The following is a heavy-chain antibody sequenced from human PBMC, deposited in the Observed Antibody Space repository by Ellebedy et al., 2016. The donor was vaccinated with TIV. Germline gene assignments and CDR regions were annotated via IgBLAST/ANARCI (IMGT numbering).Heavy chain of an antibody. V-gene: IGHV4-34*01. D-gene: IGHD2-2*03. J-gene: IGHJ6*03. CDR1: GFTFNSYA. CDR2: INHSGST. Sequence: GSLRLSXTASGFTFNSYAMSWVRQAPGKGLEWIGEINHSGSTNYNPSLKSRVTISVDTSKNQFSLKLSSVTAADTAVYYCARGSSGYCSSTSCESLYYYYYMDVWGKGTTVTVSS. CDR3: ARGSSGYCSSTSCESLYYYYYMDV.